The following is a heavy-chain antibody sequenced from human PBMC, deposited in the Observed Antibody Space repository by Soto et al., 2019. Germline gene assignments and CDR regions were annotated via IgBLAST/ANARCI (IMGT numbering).Heavy chain of an antibody. CDR3: AKVPLRLYYFDY. CDR1: GFTFANYA. CDR2: ISAGGDNT. J-gene: IGHJ4*02. Sequence: PGGSLRLSCTASGFTFANYAMHWVRQAPGKGLEWVSGISAGGDNTDYADAVKGRFTIYRDNSKNTLFLQMTSLRAEDRALYYCAKVPLRLYYFDYWGRETRVTVPQ. D-gene: IGHD4-17*01. V-gene: IGHV3-23*01.